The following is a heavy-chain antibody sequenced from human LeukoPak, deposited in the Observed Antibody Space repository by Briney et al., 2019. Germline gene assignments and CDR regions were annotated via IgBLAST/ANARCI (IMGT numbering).Heavy chain of an antibody. Sequence: SETLSLTCTVSGGSISSYYWSWIRXPXGXGXEXIGYIYYSGXTNYNPSLKSRVTISVDTSKNQFSLKLSSVTAADTAVYYCARASDYGSGSYLGYYYYYYMDVWGKGTTVTVSS. V-gene: IGHV4-59*01. D-gene: IGHD3-10*01. J-gene: IGHJ6*03. CDR2: IYYSGXT. CDR1: GGSISSYY. CDR3: ARASDYGSGSYLGYYYYYYMDV.